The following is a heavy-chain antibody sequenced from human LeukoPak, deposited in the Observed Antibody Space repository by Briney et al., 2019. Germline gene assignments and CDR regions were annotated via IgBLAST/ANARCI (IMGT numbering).Heavy chain of an antibody. D-gene: IGHD2-21*02. V-gene: IGHV3-53*01. J-gene: IGHJ6*02. CDR2: IYSGGSA. CDR1: GFTVSSNY. CDR3: ARVRAYCGGDCYSGYYYYGMDV. Sequence: GGSLRLSCAASGFTVSSNYMSWVRQAPGKGLEWVSVIYSGGSAYYADSAKGRFTISRDNSKNTLYLQMNSLRAEDTAVYYCARVRAYCGGDCYSGYYYYGMDVWGQGTTVTVSS.